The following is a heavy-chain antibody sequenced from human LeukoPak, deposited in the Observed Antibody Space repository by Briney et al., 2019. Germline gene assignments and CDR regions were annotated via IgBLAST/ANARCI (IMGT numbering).Heavy chain of an antibody. J-gene: IGHJ6*03. D-gene: IGHD2-15*01. CDR1: GFTFSHYA. CDR2: ISGDSTDI. CDR3: ARAQAATTVYYYYMDV. Sequence: PGGSLRLSCAASGFTFSHYAMNWVRQAPGKGLEWVSSISGDSTDIYYADSVKGRFTISRDNAKNSLYLQMNSLRAEDTAVYYCARAQAATTVYYYYMDVWGKGTTVTVSS. V-gene: IGHV3-21*01.